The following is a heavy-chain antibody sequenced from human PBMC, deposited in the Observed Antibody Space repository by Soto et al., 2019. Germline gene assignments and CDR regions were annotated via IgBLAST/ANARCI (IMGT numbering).Heavy chain of an antibody. CDR3: ARTGERWILGYYFDY. V-gene: IGHV4-31*03. D-gene: IGHD2-2*03. CDR2: IYYSGST. CDR1: GGSISSGGYY. J-gene: IGHJ4*02. Sequence: QVQLQESGPGLVKPSQTLSLTCTVSGGSISSGGYYWSWIRQHPGKGLEWIGYIYYSGSTYFNPSLKSRVTISVDTSKNQFSLKLSSVTAADTAVYYCARTGERWILGYYFDYWGQGTLVTVSS.